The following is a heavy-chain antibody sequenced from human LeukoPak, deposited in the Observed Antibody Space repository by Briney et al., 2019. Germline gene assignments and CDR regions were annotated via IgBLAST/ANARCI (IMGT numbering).Heavy chain of an antibody. D-gene: IGHD2-15*01. J-gene: IGHJ5*02. CDR1: GYTFTSYA. V-gene: IGHV1-3*01. CDR2: INAGNCNT. CDR3: ALEGCSGGSCYSSWFDL. Sequence: ASVKVSCKASGYTFTSYAMQWVRHRPGQTLEWMGWINAGNCNTKYSHKFHGRVTIIRDTSARTAYMGPSSLRFEDTAVYFCALEGCSGGSCYSSWFDLWGQGTLVTVSS.